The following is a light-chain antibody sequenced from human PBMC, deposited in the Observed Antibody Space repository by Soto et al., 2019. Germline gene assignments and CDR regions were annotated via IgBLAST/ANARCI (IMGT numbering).Light chain of an antibody. Sequence: QSALTQPPSVSGAPGQRVTISCTGSSSNIGAGYDVHWYQQLPGTAPKVLIYGSTDRPSGVPERFSGSKFGTSASLAITGLQAEDEADYYCQSYDSSLSVVFGGGTQLTVL. J-gene: IGLJ2*01. CDR3: QSYDSSLSVV. CDR2: GST. CDR1: SSNIGAGYD. V-gene: IGLV1-40*01.